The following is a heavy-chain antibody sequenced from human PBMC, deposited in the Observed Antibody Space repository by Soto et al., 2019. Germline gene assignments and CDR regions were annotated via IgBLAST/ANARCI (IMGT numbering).Heavy chain of an antibody. Sequence: PSETLSLTCTVSGGSISSYDWSWIRQPPGKGLEWIGCIYYSGSTNYNPSLKSRVTISVDTSKNQFSLKLSSVTAADTAVYYCARHQGGEFFFYYYYYMDVWGKGTTVTVSS. CDR1: GGSISSYD. J-gene: IGHJ6*03. CDR3: ARHQGGEFFFYYYYYMDV. V-gene: IGHV4-59*08. CDR2: IYYSGST. D-gene: IGHD3-16*01.